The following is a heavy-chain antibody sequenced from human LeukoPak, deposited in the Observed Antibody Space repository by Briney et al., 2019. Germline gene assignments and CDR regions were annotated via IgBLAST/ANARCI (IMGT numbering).Heavy chain of an antibody. Sequence: ASVKVSCKASGYTFTDYYMYWVRQAPGQGLEWMGWMNPNSGKTGYAQKFQGRVTLTRNTSISTAYMELSSLRSEDTAVYYCARGVDSSSWYRFHYWGQGTLVTVSS. CDR1: GYTFTDYY. J-gene: IGHJ4*02. D-gene: IGHD3-22*01. V-gene: IGHV1-8*03. CDR3: ARGVDSSSWYRFHY. CDR2: MNPNSGKT.